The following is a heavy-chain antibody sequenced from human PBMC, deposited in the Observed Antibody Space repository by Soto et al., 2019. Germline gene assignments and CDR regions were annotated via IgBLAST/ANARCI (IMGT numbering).Heavy chain of an antibody. CDR2: ISGSGGST. Sequence: EVQLLESGGGLVQPGGSLRLSCAASGFTFSSYAMSWVRQAPGKGLEWVSAISGSGGSTYYADSVKGRFTISRDNSKNTLYLQMNSLRAEDTAVYYCARDRCSGGSCYRAFDHWGQGTLVTVSS. CDR1: GFTFSSYA. CDR3: ARDRCSGGSCYRAFDH. J-gene: IGHJ4*02. D-gene: IGHD2-15*01. V-gene: IGHV3-23*01.